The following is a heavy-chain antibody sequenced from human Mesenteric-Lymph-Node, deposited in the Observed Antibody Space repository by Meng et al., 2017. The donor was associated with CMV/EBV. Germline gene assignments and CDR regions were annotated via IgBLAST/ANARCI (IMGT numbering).Heavy chain of an antibody. CDR1: GFTFSSYA. CDR2: ISYDGSNK. J-gene: IGHJ4*02. CDR3: VVVRGVIDPG. V-gene: IGHV3-30*04. Sequence: GGSLRLSCAASGFTFSSYAMHWVRQAPGKGLEWVAVISYDGSNKYYADSVKGRFTISRDNSKNTLYLQMNSLRAEDTAVYYCVVVRGVIDPGWGQGTLVTVSS. D-gene: IGHD3-10*01.